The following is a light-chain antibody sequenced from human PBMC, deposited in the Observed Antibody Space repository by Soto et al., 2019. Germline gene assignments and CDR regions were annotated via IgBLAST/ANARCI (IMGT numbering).Light chain of an antibody. CDR3: QQANSFPRT. CDR1: QAISTW. CDR2: AAS. V-gene: IGKV1D-12*01. J-gene: IGKJ1*01. Sequence: DIQMTQSPSSVSASVGDRVTITCRASQAISTWLAWYQQKPGKAPKLLIYAASNLQTGVSSRFSGSGSATDFTLTISSLQPEDFATYYCQQANSFPRTFGQGTKVEIK.